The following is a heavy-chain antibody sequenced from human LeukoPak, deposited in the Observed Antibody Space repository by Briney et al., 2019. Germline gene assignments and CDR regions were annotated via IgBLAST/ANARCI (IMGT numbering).Heavy chain of an antibody. CDR2: IYHSGST. CDR3: ARDMMGYYGSGSYSGPRDY. D-gene: IGHD3-10*01. Sequence: SETLSLTCAVSGYSISSGYYWGWIRQPPGKGLEWIGSIYHSGSTYYNPSLKSRVTISVDTSKNQFSLKLSSVTAADTAVYYCARDMMGYYGSGSYSGPRDYWGQGTLVTVS. J-gene: IGHJ4*01. V-gene: IGHV4-38-2*02. CDR1: GYSISSGYY.